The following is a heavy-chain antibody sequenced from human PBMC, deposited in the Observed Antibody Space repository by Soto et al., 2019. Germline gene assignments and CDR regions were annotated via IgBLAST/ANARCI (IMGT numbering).Heavy chain of an antibody. D-gene: IGHD2-21*01. CDR2: ISGSGGST. CDR3: ARDSTLYCGVDCYSSWYFDL. J-gene: IGHJ2*01. CDR1: GFTFSSYA. V-gene: IGHV3-23*01. Sequence: EVQLLESGGGLVQPGGSLRLSCAASGFTFSSYAMSWVRQAPGKGLEWVSAISGSGGSTYYADSVKGRFTVSRDNSKNTLSLQMNSLRAEDTAVYYCARDSTLYCGVDCYSSWYFDLWGRGTLVTVSS.